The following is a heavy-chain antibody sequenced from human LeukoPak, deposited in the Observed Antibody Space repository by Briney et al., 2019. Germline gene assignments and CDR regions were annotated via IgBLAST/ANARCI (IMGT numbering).Heavy chain of an antibody. CDR2: INTNTGNP. CDR1: GYTFTSYA. J-gene: IGHJ4*02. D-gene: IGHD3-22*01. V-gene: IGHV7-4-1*02. CDR3: ARVLRAEYDSSGYFDY. Sequence: ASVKVSCKASGYTFTSYAMNWVRQAPGQGLEWMGWINTNTGNPTYAQGFTGRFVFSLDTSVSTAYLQISSLKAEDTAVYYCARVLRAEYDSSGYFDYWGQGTLVTVSS.